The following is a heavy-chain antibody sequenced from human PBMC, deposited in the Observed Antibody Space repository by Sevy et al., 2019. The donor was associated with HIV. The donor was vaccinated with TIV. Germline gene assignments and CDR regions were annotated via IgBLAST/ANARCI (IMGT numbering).Heavy chain of an antibody. CDR2: ISAYNGNT. CDR1: GYTFTSYG. D-gene: IGHD2-2*02. Sequence: ASVKVSCKASGYTFTSYGISWVRQAPGQGLEWMGWISAYNGNTNYAQKLQGRVTMTTDTSTSTAYMELRSLGSDDTAVYYCARDRIVVVPAAITGWFDPGAREPWSPSPQ. J-gene: IGHJ5*02. V-gene: IGHV1-18*01. CDR3: ARDRIVVVPAAITGWFDP.